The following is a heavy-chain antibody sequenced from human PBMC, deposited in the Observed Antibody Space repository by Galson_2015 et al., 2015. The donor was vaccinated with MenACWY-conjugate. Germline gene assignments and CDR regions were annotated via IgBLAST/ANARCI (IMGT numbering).Heavy chain of an antibody. D-gene: IGHD3-10*01. CDR2: IDPSDSYT. CDR1: GYSFTSYW. CDR3: ATDGSGSSYYYYYGMDV. J-gene: IGHJ6*02. Sequence: QSGAEVTKPGESLRISCKGSGYSFTSYWITWVRQMPGRGLEWVGNIDPSDSYTNYSPSFQGHVTISADKSISTAYLQWSTLEASDSAIYYCATDGSGSSYYYYYGMDVWGQGTTITVSS. V-gene: IGHV5-10-1*01.